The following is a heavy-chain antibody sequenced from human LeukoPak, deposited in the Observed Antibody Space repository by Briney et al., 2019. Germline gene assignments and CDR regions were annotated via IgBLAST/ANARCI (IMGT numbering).Heavy chain of an antibody. V-gene: IGHV3-53*04. CDR1: GFTVSSNY. Sequence: GGSLRLSCAASGFTVSSNYMSWVRQAPGKRLEWVSVIYSGGSTYYADSVKGRFTISRHNSKNTLYLQMNSLRAEDTAVYYCARGLTYYDILTGYYNGYYFDYWGQGTLVTVSS. CDR3: ARGLTYYDILTGYYNGYYFDY. CDR2: IYSGGST. D-gene: IGHD3-9*01. J-gene: IGHJ4*02.